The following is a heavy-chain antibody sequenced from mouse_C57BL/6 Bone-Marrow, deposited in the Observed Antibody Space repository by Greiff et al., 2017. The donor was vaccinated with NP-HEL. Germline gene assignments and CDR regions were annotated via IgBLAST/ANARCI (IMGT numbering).Heavy chain of an antibody. V-gene: IGHV1-15*01. CDR1: GYTFTDYE. J-gene: IGHJ4*01. D-gene: IGHD1-1*01. CDR3: TRDTTVVAKNYAMDY. Sequence: QVQLKQSGAELVRPGASVTLSCKASGYTFTDYEMHWVKQTPVHGLEWIGAIDPETGGTAYNQKFKGKAILTADKSSSTAYMELRSLTSEDSAVYYCTRDTTVVAKNYAMDYWGQGTSVTVSS. CDR2: IDPETGGT.